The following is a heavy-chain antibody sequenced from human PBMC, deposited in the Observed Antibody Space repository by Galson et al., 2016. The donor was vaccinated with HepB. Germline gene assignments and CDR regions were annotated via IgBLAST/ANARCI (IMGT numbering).Heavy chain of an antibody. D-gene: IGHD3-9*01. CDR2: LGFGGGRI. CDR3: ARPAREKDDQFFDI. CDR1: GFTFKNYG. Sequence: SLRLSCAASGFTFKNYGMHWVRQAPQRGLEWVSFLGFGGGRIYYANSVRGRFTITRDNSKNTLYLQMNNLRVEDSAIYYCARPAREKDDQFFDIWGPGTLVTVSS. V-gene: IGHV3-23*01. J-gene: IGHJ4*02.